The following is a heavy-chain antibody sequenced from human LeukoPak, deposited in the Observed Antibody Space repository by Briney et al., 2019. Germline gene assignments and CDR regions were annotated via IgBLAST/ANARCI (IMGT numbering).Heavy chain of an antibody. J-gene: IGHJ4*02. Sequence: QPGGSLRLSCAASGFSFSTSNMNWVRRAPGKGLEWVSYISGSSSTIYYADSVKGRFTISRDNAKNSLYLQMNSLRVDDTAVYYCAKILCCGADYWGQETLLTVSS. V-gene: IGHV3-48*04. CDR3: AKILCCGADY. D-gene: IGHD3-10*01. CDR2: ISGSSSTI. CDR1: GFSFSTSN.